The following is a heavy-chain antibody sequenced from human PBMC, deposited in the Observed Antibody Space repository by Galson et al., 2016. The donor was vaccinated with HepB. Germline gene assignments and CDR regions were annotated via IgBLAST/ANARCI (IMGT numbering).Heavy chain of an antibody. CDR2: ISSNNGDA. J-gene: IGHJ4*02. Sequence: SVKVSCKASGYTFSNFGISWVRQAPGQGLEWMGWISSNNGDAHYARNFQGRVTMTTDTSTATAYLEVTSLKSDDTAVYFCARGRIAVAGSEAYWGQGTLVTASP. V-gene: IGHV1-18*01. CDR1: GYTFSNFG. D-gene: IGHD6-19*01. CDR3: ARGRIAVAGSEAY.